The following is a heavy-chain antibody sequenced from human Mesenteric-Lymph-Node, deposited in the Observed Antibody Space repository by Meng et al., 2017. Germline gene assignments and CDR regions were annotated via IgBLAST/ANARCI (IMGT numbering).Heavy chain of an antibody. CDR3: ARGGGNSNVDS. J-gene: IGHJ4*02. D-gene: IGHD1-1*01. Sequence: ASVKVSCKTSGYSFTAYHIHWVRQAPGQGLEWMGRLTPSGGGTTYAQKFQGRVTMTGDTSNSTAYMELSGLTSDDTDVYYCARGGGNSNVDSWGQGTLVTVSS. V-gene: IGHV1-2*05. CDR1: GYSFTAYH. CDR2: LTPSGGGT.